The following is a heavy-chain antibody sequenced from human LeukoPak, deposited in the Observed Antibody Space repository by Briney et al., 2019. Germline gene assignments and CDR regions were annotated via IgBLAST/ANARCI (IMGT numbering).Heavy chain of an antibody. CDR1: GFTFSSYS. V-gene: IGHV3-21*01. Sequence: PGGSLRLSCAASGFTFSSYSMTWVRQAPGKGLEWVSSISSSSSYIYYADSVKGRFTISRDNAKNSLYLQMNSLRAGDTAVYYCARVEESYVPYYYGMDVWGQGTTVTVSS. J-gene: IGHJ6*02. CDR3: ARVEESYVPYYYGMDV. D-gene: IGHD1-26*01. CDR2: ISSSSSYI.